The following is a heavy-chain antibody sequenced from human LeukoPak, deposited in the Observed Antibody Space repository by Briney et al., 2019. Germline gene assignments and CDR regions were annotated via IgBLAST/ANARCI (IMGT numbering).Heavy chain of an antibody. J-gene: IGHJ4*02. CDR3: ARDLDGSGWYRGLGY. CDR2: INPNSGGT. D-gene: IGHD6-19*01. Sequence: GASVKVSCKASGYTFTGYYVHWVRQAPGQGLEWMGWINPNSGGTNYAQKFQGRVTVTRDTSISTASMELTRLTSDDTAVYYCARDLDGSGWYRGLGYWGQGTLVTVSS. V-gene: IGHV1-2*02. CDR1: GYTFTGYY.